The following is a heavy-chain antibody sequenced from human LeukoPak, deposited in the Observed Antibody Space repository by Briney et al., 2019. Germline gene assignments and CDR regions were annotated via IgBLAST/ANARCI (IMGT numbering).Heavy chain of an antibody. J-gene: IGHJ4*02. CDR2: ISSSSSYI. Sequence: GGSLRLSCAASGFSFSTYSMNWVRQAPGKGLEWVSSISSSSSYIYYADSVKGRFTITRDNAKNSLYLQMNSLRAEDTAVYYCARELVGSKDYWGQGTLVTVSS. CDR3: ARELVGSKDY. V-gene: IGHV3-21*01. CDR1: GFSFSTYS. D-gene: IGHD2-2*01.